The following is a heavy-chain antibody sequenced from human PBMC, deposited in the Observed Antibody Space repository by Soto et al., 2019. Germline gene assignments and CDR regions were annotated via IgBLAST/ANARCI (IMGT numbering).Heavy chain of an antibody. J-gene: IGHJ6*02. V-gene: IGHV1-69*01. CDR2: IILIFGTA. Sequence: QVQLVQSGAEVKKPGSSVKVSCKASGGTFSSYAISWVRQAPGQGLEWMGGIILIFGTANYAQKFQGRVTITADESTSTAYMELSSLRSEDTAVYYCASGPALGSSTFPYYGMDVWGQGTTVTVSS. CDR1: GGTFSSYA. CDR3: ASGPALGSSTFPYYGMDV. D-gene: IGHD2-2*01.